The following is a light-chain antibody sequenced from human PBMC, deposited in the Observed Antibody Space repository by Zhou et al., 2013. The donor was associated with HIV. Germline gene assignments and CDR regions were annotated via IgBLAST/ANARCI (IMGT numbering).Light chain of an antibody. CDR2: KAS. J-gene: IGKJ1*01. CDR1: QSISSW. V-gene: IGKV1-5*03. CDR3: QQYSSSWT. Sequence: DIQMTQSPSTLSASVGDRVTITCRASQSISSWLAWYQQKPGKAPKLLIYKASTLESGVPSRFSGSGSGTEFTLTISSLQPDDFGTYYCQQYSSSWTFGQGTRVEMK.